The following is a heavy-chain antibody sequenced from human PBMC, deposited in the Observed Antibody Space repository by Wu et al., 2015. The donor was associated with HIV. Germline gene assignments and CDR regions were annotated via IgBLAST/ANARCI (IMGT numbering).Heavy chain of an antibody. V-gene: IGHV1-18*01. CDR1: GYDFDSHG. CDR3: ARDRRRIVMIIVVGKQEAADI. D-gene: IGHD3-22*01. Sequence: QVQLMQSGSEVKKPGASVKVSCKASGYDFDSHGISWVRQAPGQGLEWIGWISGYNGQTDYAQKFQDRVTLTTDKSTGTVYMELRKLRSDDTAVYYCARDRRRIVMIIVVGKQEAADIWGQGTKVTVSS. J-gene: IGHJ3*02. CDR2: ISGYNGQT.